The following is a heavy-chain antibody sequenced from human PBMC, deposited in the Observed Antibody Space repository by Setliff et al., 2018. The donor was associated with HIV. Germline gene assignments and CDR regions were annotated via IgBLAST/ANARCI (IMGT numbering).Heavy chain of an antibody. V-gene: IGHV4-61*02. CDR3: ARCSYDSSGYYYYYFDY. CDR2: IYTSGTT. D-gene: IGHD3-22*01. CDR1: GGSITGGSYY. J-gene: IGHJ4*02. Sequence: SETLSLTCTVSGGSITGGSYYWSWMRQPAGKGLEWIGRIYTSGTTSYNPSLKSRVSISVDTSKNQFSLNLSSVTAADTAVYYCARCSYDSSGYYYYYFDYWGQGTRVTVSS.